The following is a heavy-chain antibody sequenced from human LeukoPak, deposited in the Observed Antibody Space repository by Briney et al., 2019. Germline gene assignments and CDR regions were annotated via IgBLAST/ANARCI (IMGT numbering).Heavy chain of an antibody. CDR1: GFTFSSYG. J-gene: IGHJ4*02. CDR2: IRYDGSNK. V-gene: IGHV3-30*02. CDR3: AKSMGLRITMKSSGY. D-gene: IGHD3-22*01. Sequence: PGGSLRLSCAASGFTFSSYGMRWVRQAPGKGLEWEAFIRYDGSNKYYADSVKGRFTISRDNSKNTLYLQMNSLRAEDTAVYYCAKSMGLRITMKSSGYWGQGALVSVSS.